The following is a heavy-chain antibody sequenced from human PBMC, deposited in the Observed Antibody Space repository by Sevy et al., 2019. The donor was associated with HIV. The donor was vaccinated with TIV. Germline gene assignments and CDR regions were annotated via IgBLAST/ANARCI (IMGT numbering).Heavy chain of an antibody. Sequence: GGSLRLSCAASGFTFSNVWMSWVRQPPGKGLEWLGRIKSETDGGTTEYAAPVKGRFTITRDDSEDTLYLEMNSLKTDDTAVYYCATERWGSLDRTIFSLDPYFDNWGQGTLVTVSS. V-gene: IGHV3-15*01. CDR3: ATERWGSLDRTIFSLDPYFDN. D-gene: IGHD3-3*02. J-gene: IGHJ4*02. CDR2: IKSETDGGTT. CDR1: GFTFSNVW.